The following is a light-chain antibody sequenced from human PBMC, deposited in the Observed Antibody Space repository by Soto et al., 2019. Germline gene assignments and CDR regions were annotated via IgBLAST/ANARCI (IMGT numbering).Light chain of an antibody. CDR3: QQADTFPIT. V-gene: IGKV1D-12*01. J-gene: IGKJ5*01. Sequence: DIQMTQSPSSVSASVVDRCTITCQASQGISRSLAWYQQKPGKAPKLLIYSASSLQSGVPSRFSGSGFGTDFTLTISSLQPEDFATYYCQQADTFPITFGQGTRLEIK. CDR1: QGISRS. CDR2: SAS.